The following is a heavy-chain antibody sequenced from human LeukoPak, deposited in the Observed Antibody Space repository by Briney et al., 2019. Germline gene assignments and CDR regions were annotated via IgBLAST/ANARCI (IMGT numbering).Heavy chain of an antibody. J-gene: IGHJ4*02. V-gene: IGHV4-38-2*02. D-gene: IGHD1-26*01. Sequence: SETLSLTCTVSDYSISSGYYWGWIRQPPGKGLEWIGSMYHRGSTYYNPPLQSRVTISVDTSKNQFSLKLSSVTAADTAVYFCARDPLVTRGSYRSIYFDYWGQGTLVTVSS. CDR3: ARDPLVTRGSYRSIYFDY. CDR1: DYSISSGYY. CDR2: MYHRGST.